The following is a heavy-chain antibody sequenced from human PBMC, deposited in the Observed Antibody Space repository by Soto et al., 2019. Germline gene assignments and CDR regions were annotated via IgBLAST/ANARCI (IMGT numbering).Heavy chain of an antibody. CDR2: IYYSATT. V-gene: IGHV4-31*03. Sequence: SETLSLTCSVSGGFISSGGYYWSWIRQHPGKGLEWIGYIYYSATTYYNPSLKSRATIAVDTSKNQISLKMTSVTAADSAVYFWAREPYLPKARNDFWGQGTLVTVSS. J-gene: IGHJ4*02. CDR1: GGFISSGGYY. CDR3: AREPYLPKARNDF.